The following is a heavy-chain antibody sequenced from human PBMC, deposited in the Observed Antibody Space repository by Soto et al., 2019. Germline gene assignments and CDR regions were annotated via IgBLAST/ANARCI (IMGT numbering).Heavy chain of an antibody. V-gene: IGHV3-11*01. CDR2: ISSSGSTI. CDR3: AREGFSSSWRPYCYYYYGMDV. J-gene: IGHJ6*02. CDR1: GFTFSDYY. D-gene: IGHD6-13*01. Sequence: GGSLRLSCAASGFTFSDYYMSWIRQAPGKGLEWVSYISSSGSTIYYADSVKGRFTISRDNAKNSLYLQMNSLRAEDTAVYYCAREGFSSSWRPYCYYYYGMDVWGQGTTVTVSS.